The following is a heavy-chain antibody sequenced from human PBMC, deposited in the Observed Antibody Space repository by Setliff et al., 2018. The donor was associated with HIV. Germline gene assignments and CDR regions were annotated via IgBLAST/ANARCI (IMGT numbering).Heavy chain of an antibody. CDR3: ARAFSAGWFDS. CDR1: GYDFTTNW. Sequence: GESLKISCKTSGYDFTTNWVGWVRQMPRKGLEWMGIIRPADSDTRVNPSFQGHVTISADKSISTTYLQWSSLRASDTAMYYCARAFSAGWFDSWGQGTLVTVSS. J-gene: IGHJ5*01. V-gene: IGHV5-51*01. D-gene: IGHD6-13*01. CDR2: IRPADSDT.